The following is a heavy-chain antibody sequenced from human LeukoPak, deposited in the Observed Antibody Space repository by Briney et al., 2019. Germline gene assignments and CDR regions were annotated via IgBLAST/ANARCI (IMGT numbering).Heavy chain of an antibody. CDR1: GFIFTSYG. V-gene: IGHV3-30*02. Sequence: PGGSLRLSCAASGFIFTSYGMHWVRQPPGKGLEWVAFIWYDGSNKYYADSVKGRFTISRDSSKNTLYLQMNSLRAEDTAVYYCASMYGSGSDNFYYFDYWGQGTLVTVSS. J-gene: IGHJ4*02. CDR3: ASMYGSGSDNFYYFDY. D-gene: IGHD3-10*01. CDR2: IWYDGSNK.